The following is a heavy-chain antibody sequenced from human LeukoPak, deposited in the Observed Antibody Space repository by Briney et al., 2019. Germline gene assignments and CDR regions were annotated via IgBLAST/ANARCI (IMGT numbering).Heavy chain of an antibody. V-gene: IGHV4-31*03. CDR2: IYYSGST. J-gene: IGHJ4*02. CDR1: GGSISSGGYY. CDR3: ARGVLRYFDWLLPVDY. Sequence: SETLSLTCTVSGGSISSGGYYWSWIRQHPGKGLEWTGYIYYSGSTYYNPSLKSRVTISVDTSKNQFSLKLSSVTAADTAVYYCARGVLRYFDWLLPVDYWGQGTLVTVSS. D-gene: IGHD3-9*01.